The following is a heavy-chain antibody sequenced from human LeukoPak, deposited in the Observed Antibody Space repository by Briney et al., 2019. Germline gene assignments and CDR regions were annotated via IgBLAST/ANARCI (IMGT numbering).Heavy chain of an antibody. CDR1: GFTFSSYW. D-gene: IGHD3-3*01. Sequence: PGGSLRLSCAASGFTFSSYWMSWVRQAPGKGLDWVANIKRDGSEKYYVDSVKGRFTISRDNAKNSLYLQMNSLRVEDTAVYYCARDDTFGLPEYWGQGSLVTVSS. J-gene: IGHJ4*02. CDR3: ARDDTFGLPEY. V-gene: IGHV3-7*01. CDR2: IKRDGSEK.